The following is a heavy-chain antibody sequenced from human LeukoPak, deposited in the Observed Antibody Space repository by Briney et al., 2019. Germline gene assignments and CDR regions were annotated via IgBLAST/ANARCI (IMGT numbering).Heavy chain of an antibody. V-gene: IGHV3-7*01. J-gene: IGHJ4*02. CDR3: AREERMIPDY. CDR1: GFTFSSYG. CDR2: IKQDGSEK. D-gene: IGHD3-22*01. Sequence: GGSLRLSCAASGFTFSSYGMHWVRQAPGKGLEWVANIKQDGSEKYYVDSVKGRFTISRDNAKNSLYLQMNSLRAEDTAVYYCAREERMIPDYWGQGTLVTVSS.